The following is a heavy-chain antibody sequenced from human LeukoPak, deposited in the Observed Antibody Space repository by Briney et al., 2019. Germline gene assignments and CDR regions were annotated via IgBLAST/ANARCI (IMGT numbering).Heavy chain of an antibody. Sequence: SETLSLTCTVSGGSVRGYYRSWIWQTPGKGLEWIGYIYYSGTTNYNPSLKSRVTMSVDTSKNQYSLKVSSVTAADTAVYYCARFGAYYFDYWRQGTLVTVSS. CDR2: IYYSGTT. J-gene: IGHJ4*02. CDR1: GGSVRGYY. V-gene: IGHV4-59*02. D-gene: IGHD3-10*01. CDR3: ARFGAYYFDY.